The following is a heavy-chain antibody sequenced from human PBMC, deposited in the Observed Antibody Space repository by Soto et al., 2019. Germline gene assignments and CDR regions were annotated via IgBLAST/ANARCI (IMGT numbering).Heavy chain of an antibody. CDR1: GGSISSYY. CDR3: ARDGSPFDY. Sequence: PSETLSLTCTVSGGSISSYYWSWIRQPPGKGLEWIGYIYYSGSTNYNPSLKSRVTISVDTSKNQFSLKLSSVTAADTAVYYCARDGSPFDYWGRGTLVTVSS. V-gene: IGHV4-59*01. J-gene: IGHJ4*02. D-gene: IGHD3-10*01. CDR2: IYYSGST.